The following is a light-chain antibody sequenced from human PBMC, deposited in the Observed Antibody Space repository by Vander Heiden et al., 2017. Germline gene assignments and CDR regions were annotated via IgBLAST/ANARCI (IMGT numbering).Light chain of an antibody. Sequence: EIVMTQSPATLSVSPGEGATLSCRASQSVSSDLAWYQQKPGQAPRLLIYGASTRATGIPARFSGSGSGTEFTLTISTLQSEDFAVYYCQQYNNWPPWTFGQGTKVEIK. J-gene: IGKJ1*01. CDR2: GAS. CDR3: QQYNNWPPWT. CDR1: QSVSSD. V-gene: IGKV3-15*01.